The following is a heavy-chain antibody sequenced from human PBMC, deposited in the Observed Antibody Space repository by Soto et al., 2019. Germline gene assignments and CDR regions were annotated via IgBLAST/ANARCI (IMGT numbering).Heavy chain of an antibody. D-gene: IGHD5-18*01. Sequence: PSETLSLTCTVSGGSISSYYWSWIRQPPGKGLEWIGYIYYSGSTNYNPSLKSRVTISVDTSKRQFSLKLSSVTAADTAVHYCARRYGSCFDYWGQGTLVTVSS. CDR1: GGSISSYY. V-gene: IGHV4-59*08. J-gene: IGHJ4*02. CDR3: ARRYGSCFDY. CDR2: IYYSGST.